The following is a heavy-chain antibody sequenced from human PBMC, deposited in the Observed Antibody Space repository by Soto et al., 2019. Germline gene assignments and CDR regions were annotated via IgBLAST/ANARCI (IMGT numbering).Heavy chain of an antibody. CDR3: ARALGSLDPFDI. CDR1: GFTFSSYA. D-gene: IGHD1-1*01. Sequence: PGGSLRLSCAASGFTFSSYAMHWVRRAPGKGLEWVAVISYDGSNKYYADSVKGRCTISRDNSKNTLDLQMSGLRGEDTAIYYCARALGSLDPFDIWGQGTMVTVSS. CDR2: ISYDGSNK. J-gene: IGHJ3*02. V-gene: IGHV3-30-3*01.